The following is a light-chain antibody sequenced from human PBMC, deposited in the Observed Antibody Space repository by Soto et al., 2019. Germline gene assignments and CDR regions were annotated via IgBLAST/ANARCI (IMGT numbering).Light chain of an antibody. CDR2: DAS. V-gene: IGKV3D-15*01. CDR1: QSVKNH. Sequence: TQSPATLSASSGEGITLSCRASQSVKNHLAWYQHRPGQAPRLLFYDASIRATGIPARFSAGGSGTEFTLVISSLQSEDAAVYYCQEYNAWPPGTFSQGTKVEIK. CDR3: QEYNAWPPGT. J-gene: IGKJ1*01.